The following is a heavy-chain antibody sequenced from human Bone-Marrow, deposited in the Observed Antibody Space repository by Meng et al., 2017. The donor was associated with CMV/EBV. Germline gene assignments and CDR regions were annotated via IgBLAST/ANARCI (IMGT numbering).Heavy chain of an antibody. Sequence: GESLKISCAASGFTFSSYSMNWVRQAPGKGLEWVSSISSSSSYIYYADSVKGRFTISRDNAKNSLYLQMNSLRAEDTAVYYCARGLLDWLPTDYWGQGTLVTFSS. V-gene: IGHV3-21*01. CDR3: ARGLLDWLPTDY. J-gene: IGHJ4*02. CDR1: GFTFSSYS. D-gene: IGHD5-18*01. CDR2: ISSSSSYI.